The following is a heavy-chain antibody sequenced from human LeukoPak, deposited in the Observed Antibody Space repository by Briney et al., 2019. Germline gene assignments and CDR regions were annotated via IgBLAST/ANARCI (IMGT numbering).Heavy chain of an antibody. CDR1: GFTFTTYG. CDR3: AKDSGWILFDD. D-gene: IGHD2-2*03. CDR2: IGGSGTRT. V-gene: IGHV3-23*01. Sequence: GGSLRLPCSASGFTFTTYGMNWVRQAPGKGLEWVSGIGGSGTRTYYADSVKGRFTISRDNSKNTLYLQMNSLRDEDTAVYYCAKDSGWILFDDWGQGTLVTVSS. J-gene: IGHJ4*02.